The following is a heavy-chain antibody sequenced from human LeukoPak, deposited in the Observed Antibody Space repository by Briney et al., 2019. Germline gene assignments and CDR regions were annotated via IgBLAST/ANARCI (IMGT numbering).Heavy chain of an antibody. J-gene: IGHJ4*02. D-gene: IGHD6-19*01. Sequence: GGSLRLSCTASGFTFSDYYMNWVRQAPGKGLEWVANIKEDGSEKFYVDSVKGRFTISRDNAKNSLYLQMNSLRAEDTAVYYCARARSSGWPDYWGQGTLVTVSS. CDR2: IKEDGSEK. CDR3: ARARSSGWPDY. V-gene: IGHV3-7*01. CDR1: GFTFSDYY.